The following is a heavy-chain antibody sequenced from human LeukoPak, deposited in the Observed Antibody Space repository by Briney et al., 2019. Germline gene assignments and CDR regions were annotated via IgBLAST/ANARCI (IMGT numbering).Heavy chain of an antibody. D-gene: IGHD2-2*01. V-gene: IGHV4-59*01. J-gene: IGHJ4*02. CDR2: ISYSETT. CDR1: GGSISSFY. Sequence: SETLSLTCTVSGGSISSFYWSWIRQPPGKGLEYIGYISYSETTSYNPSLKSRVTISVDTSKNQFSLKLTSVTAADTAVYYCARDRRSREDSNFWGQGTLVTVSS. CDR3: ARDRRSREDSNF.